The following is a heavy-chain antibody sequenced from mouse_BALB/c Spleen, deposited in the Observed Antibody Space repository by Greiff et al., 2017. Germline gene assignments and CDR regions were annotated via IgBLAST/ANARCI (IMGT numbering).Heavy chain of an antibody. J-gene: IGHJ3*01. V-gene: IGHV1-14*01. CDR2: INPYNDGT. CDR3: AKGDYRYDERGFAY. Sequence: VQLQQSGPELVKPGASVKMSCKASGYTFTSYVMHWVKQKPGQRLEWIGYINPYNDGTKYNEKFKGKATLTSDKSSSTAYMELSSLTSEDSAVYYCAKGDYRYDERGFAYWGQGTLVTVSA. CDR1: GYTFTSYV. D-gene: IGHD2-14*01.